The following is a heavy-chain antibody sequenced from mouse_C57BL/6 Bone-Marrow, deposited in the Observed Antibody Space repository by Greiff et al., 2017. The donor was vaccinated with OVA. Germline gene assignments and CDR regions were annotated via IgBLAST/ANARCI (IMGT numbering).Heavy chain of an antibody. CDR1: GFTFSDYY. CDR3: ARGQLRDAMDY. CDR2: INYDGSST. J-gene: IGHJ4*01. Sequence: DVQLVESEGGLVQPGSSMKLSCTASGFTFSDYYMAWVRQVPEKGLEWVANINYDGSSTYYLDSLKSRFIISRDNAKNILYLQMSSLKSEYTATYYCARGQLRDAMDYWGQGTSVTVSS. V-gene: IGHV5-16*01. D-gene: IGHD4-1*02.